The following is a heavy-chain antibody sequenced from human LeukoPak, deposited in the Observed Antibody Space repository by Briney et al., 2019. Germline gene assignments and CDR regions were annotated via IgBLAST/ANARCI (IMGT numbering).Heavy chain of an antibody. J-gene: IGHJ5*02. CDR3: ARARSSGWLGWFDP. Sequence: LETLSLTCTVSGGSISSYYWSWIRQPPGKGLEWIGYIYYSGSTNYNPSLKSRVTISVDTSKNQFSLKLSSVTAADTAVYYCARARSSGWLGWFDPWGQGTLVTVSS. CDR1: GGSISSYY. CDR2: IYYSGST. V-gene: IGHV4-59*01. D-gene: IGHD6-19*01.